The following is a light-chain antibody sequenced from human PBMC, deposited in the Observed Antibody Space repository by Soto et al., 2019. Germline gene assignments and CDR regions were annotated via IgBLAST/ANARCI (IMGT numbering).Light chain of an antibody. CDR2: DVS. J-gene: IGLJ2*01. Sequence: QSALTQPASVSGSPGQSITISCTGTSSDVGGYNYVSWYQQHPGRAPKLMIYDVSYRPSGVSNRFSGSKSGNTASLTFSGLQAEDAADYYCTSYTSSTIVVFGGGTKLTVL. CDR3: TSYTSSTIVV. CDR1: SSDVGGYNY. V-gene: IGLV2-14*01.